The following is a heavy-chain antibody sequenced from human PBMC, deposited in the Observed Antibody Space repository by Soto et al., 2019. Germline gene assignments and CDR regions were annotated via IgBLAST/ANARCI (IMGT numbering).Heavy chain of an antibody. CDR2: IHQSGSP. CDR1: NFSLSKEYY. J-gene: IGHJ4*02. Sequence: KPXGTLSLTCAVSNFSLSKEYYWCCIRQPPGKGLEWIGSIHQSGSPYYNPSLKSRLTISIDMSKKQFSLRLSSVTAADTAVYYCARGAPRGIIHDFDSWGQGSLVTVSS. CDR3: ARGAPRGIIHDFDS. D-gene: IGHD3-10*01. V-gene: IGHV4-38-2*01.